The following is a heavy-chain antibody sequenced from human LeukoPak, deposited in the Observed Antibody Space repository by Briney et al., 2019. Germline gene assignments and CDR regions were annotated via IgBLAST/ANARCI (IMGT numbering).Heavy chain of an antibody. CDR3: ARVGRGYSFKVYYFDY. Sequence: PGGSLRLSCAASGFTFSSYGMHWVRQAPGKGLEWVAVISYDGSNKFYADSVKGRFTISRDNSNNTLCLQMNSLRAEDTAVYYCARVGRGYSFKVYYFDYWGQGTLVTVSS. J-gene: IGHJ4*02. V-gene: IGHV3-30*03. D-gene: IGHD5-18*01. CDR2: ISYDGSNK. CDR1: GFTFSSYG.